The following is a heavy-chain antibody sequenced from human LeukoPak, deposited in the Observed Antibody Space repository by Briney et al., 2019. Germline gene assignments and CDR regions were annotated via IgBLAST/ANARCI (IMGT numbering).Heavy chain of an antibody. CDR2: INPSGGST. CDR1: GYTFTSYY. V-gene: IGHV1-46*01. J-gene: IGHJ4*02. Sequence: ASVKVSCKASGYTFTSYYMHWVRQAPGQGLEWMGIINPSGGSTSYAQKFQGRVTMTRDMSTSTVHMELSSLRSEDTAVYYCVVVVVAAYYFDYWGQGTLVTVSS. D-gene: IGHD2-15*01. CDR3: VVVVVAAYYFDY.